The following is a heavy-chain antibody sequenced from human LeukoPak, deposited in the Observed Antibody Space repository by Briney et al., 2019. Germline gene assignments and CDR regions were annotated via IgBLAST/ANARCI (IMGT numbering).Heavy chain of an antibody. Sequence: PGGSLRLSCAAAGCTLSTYGMHWVRQAPGKGLEWVAFIRYGGSNKYYADSVKGRFTISRDNSKNTLYLQMNSLKAEDTAAYYRAKDMAGYDFWSGGFDPWGQGTLVTVSS. CDR3: AKDMAGYDFWSGGFDP. CDR2: IRYGGSNK. V-gene: IGHV3-30*02. J-gene: IGHJ5*02. D-gene: IGHD3-3*01. CDR1: GCTLSTYG.